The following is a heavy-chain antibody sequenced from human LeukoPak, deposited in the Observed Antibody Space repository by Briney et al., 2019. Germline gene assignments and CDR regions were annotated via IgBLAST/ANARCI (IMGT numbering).Heavy chain of an antibody. Sequence: PGGSLRLSCAASGFTFSSYTMNWVRQTPGKGLEWVSYISAISDSMTYADSVKGRFSISRDNAKNSLYLQMNSLRDEDTAVYYCARQFDSWGQGIPVTVSS. CDR3: ARQFDS. V-gene: IGHV3-48*02. J-gene: IGHJ4*02. CDR2: ISAISDSM. CDR1: GFTFSSYT.